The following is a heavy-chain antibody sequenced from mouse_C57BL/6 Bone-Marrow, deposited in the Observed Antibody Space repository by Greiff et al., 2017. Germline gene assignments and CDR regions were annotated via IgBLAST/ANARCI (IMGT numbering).Heavy chain of an antibody. CDR2: IYPGDGDT. Sequence: VHLVESGPELVNPGASVKISCKASGYAFSSSWMNWVKQRPGKGLEWIGRIYPGDGDTNYNGKFKGKATLTADKSSSTAYMQLSSLTSEDSAVYFCARVGNYYYGLDYWGQGTTLTVSS. CDR3: ARVGNYYYGLDY. CDR1: GYAFSSSW. D-gene: IGHD1-1*01. J-gene: IGHJ2*01. V-gene: IGHV1-82*01.